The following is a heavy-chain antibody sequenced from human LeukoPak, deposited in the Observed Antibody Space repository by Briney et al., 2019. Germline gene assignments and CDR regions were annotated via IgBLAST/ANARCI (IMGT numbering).Heavy chain of an antibody. D-gene: IGHD2-21*01. V-gene: IGHV4-34*01. Sequence: PSETLSLTCAVYGGSFSGYYWSWIRQPPGKGLERIGSIYYSGSTYYNPSLKSRVTISVDTSKNQFSLKLSSVTAADTAVYYCARVPLGWGWTEAFDIWGQGTMVTVSS. CDR1: GGSFSGYY. CDR2: IYYSGST. CDR3: ARVPLGWGWTEAFDI. J-gene: IGHJ3*02.